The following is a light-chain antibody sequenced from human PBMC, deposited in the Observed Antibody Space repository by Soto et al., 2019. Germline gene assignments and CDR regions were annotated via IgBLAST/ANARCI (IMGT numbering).Light chain of an antibody. CDR1: QSVSTY. CDR2: DIS. J-gene: IGKJ5*01. V-gene: IGKV3-20*01. Sequence: EIVLTQFPAPLSFSPGERATLSCRASQSVSTYVAWYQQKPGQAPRLLIYDISSRATGIPDRFSGSVSGTDFTLTITRLEPEDFAVFYCQQYGSSEIIFGQGTRLEIK. CDR3: QQYGSSEII.